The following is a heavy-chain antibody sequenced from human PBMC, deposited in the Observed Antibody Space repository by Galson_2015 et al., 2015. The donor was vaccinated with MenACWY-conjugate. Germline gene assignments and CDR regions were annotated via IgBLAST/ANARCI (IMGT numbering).Heavy chain of an antibody. D-gene: IGHD6-19*01. Sequence: SLRLSCAASGFIFSNSGMTWVRQAPGKGLEWVSTISGSGGGTYYADSVKGRFTISRDNSENTLYLQMSSLRAEDTAVYYCAEASSADSSGLYSWFLHWGQGTLVTVSS. J-gene: IGHJ4*02. CDR1: GFIFSNSG. CDR3: AEASSADSSGLYSWFLH. V-gene: IGHV3-23*01. CDR2: ISGSGGGT.